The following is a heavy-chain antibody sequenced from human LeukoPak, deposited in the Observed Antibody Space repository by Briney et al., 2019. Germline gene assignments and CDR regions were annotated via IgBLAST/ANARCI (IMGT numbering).Heavy chain of an antibody. CDR2: ISWNSGSI. D-gene: IGHD6-13*01. Sequence: GGSLRLSCAASGFTFDDYAMHWVRQAPGKGLEWVSGISWNSGSIGHADSVKGRFTISRDNAKNSLYLQMNSLRAEDTAVYYCAVKGQQYDFDYWGQGTLVTVSS. CDR3: AVKGQQYDFDY. J-gene: IGHJ4*02. CDR1: GFTFDDYA. V-gene: IGHV3-9*01.